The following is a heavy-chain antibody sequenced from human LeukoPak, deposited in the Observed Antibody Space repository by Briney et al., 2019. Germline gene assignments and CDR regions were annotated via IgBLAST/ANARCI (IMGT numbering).Heavy chain of an antibody. CDR3: ASGYSYGRAIRDAFDI. J-gene: IGHJ3*02. Sequence: SETLSLTCTVSGGSISSSSYNWGWLRQPLGQGLEWIGTFFYSGSTFYNPSLASRVTISVDTSKNQFSLKLSSVTAADTAVYSCASGYSYGRAIRDAFDIWGQGTVVTVSS. D-gene: IGHD5-18*01. CDR1: GGSISSSSYN. CDR2: FFYSGST. V-gene: IGHV4-39*07.